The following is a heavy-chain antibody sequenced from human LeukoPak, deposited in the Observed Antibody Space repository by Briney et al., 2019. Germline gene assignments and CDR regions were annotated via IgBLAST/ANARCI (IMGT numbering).Heavy chain of an antibody. V-gene: IGHV4-30-4*01. J-gene: IGHJ4*02. Sequence: SETLSLTCTVSGSSISSGDYYWSWIRQPPGKGLEWIGYIYYSGSTYYNPSLKSRVTISVDTSKNQFSLKLSSVTAADTAVYYCARGVNLGDYDSSGYYPPYFDYWGQGTLVTVSS. CDR1: GSSISSGDYY. D-gene: IGHD3-22*01. CDR2: IYYSGST. CDR3: ARGVNLGDYDSSGYYPPYFDY.